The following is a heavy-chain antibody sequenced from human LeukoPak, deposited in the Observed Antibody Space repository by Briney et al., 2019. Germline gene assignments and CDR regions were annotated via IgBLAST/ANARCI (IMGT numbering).Heavy chain of an antibody. CDR3: ATDRKVGTWDPRFNY. CDR1: GFTFSDYW. CDR2: IRQDDSEK. J-gene: IGHJ4*02. V-gene: IGHV3-7*01. Sequence: GGSLRLSCSASGFTFSDYWMMWVRQAPGKGLEWVGNIRQDDSEKNYVDSVKGRFTISRDNAKCSLYLQMNSLRAEDTAIYYCATDRKVGTWDPRFNYWGQGTLVTVSS. D-gene: IGHD4-23*01.